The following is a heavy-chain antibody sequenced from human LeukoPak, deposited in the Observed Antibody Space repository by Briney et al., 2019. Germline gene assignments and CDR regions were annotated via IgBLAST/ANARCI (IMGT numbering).Heavy chain of an antibody. J-gene: IGHJ4*02. Sequence: ASVKVSCKASSYTFTRYGISWVRQAPGQGLEWMGWISAYNGNTNYAQKLQGRVTVTTDTPTSTVYMELRSLRSDDTAVYYCAREGGIVATTAFDYWGQGTLVTVSS. CDR3: AREGGIVATTAFDY. D-gene: IGHD5-12*01. V-gene: IGHV1-18*01. CDR1: SYTFTRYG. CDR2: ISAYNGNT.